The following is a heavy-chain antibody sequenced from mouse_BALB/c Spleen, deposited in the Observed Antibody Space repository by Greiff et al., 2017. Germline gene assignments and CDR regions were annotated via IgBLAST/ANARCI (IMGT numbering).Heavy chain of an antibody. J-gene: IGHJ4*01. CDR2: ISSGGSYT. D-gene: IGHD1-1*01. Sequence: EVKWVESGGGLVKPGGSRKLAGAASGVTGRRYTMSWGRETPEKRLEWVATISSGGSYTYYPDSVKGRFTISRDNAKTTLYLQMSSLKSEDTALSSSFRAITTVGVYAMAYWGQGTSVTVSS. CDR1: GVTGRRYT. CDR3: FRAITTVGVYAMAY. V-gene: IGHV5-6-4*01.